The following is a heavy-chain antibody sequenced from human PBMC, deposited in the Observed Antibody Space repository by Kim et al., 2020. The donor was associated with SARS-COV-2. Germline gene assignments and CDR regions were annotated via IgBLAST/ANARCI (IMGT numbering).Heavy chain of an antibody. CDR2: T. Sequence: TNDNPSLKSRVTMSVDTSKNQFSLKLSSVTAADTAVYYCARVGEKLELNYWGQGTLVTVSS. J-gene: IGHJ4*02. CDR3: ARVGEKLELNY. V-gene: IGHV4-4*07. D-gene: IGHD1-7*01.